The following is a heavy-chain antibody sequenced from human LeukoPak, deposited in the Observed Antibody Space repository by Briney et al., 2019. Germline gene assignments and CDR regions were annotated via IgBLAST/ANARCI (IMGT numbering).Heavy chain of an antibody. CDR3: ARAGLVVIEFDY. CDR1: GYTFSGYY. CDR2: INPNSGGT. D-gene: IGHD3-22*01. Sequence: GASVKVSCKASGYTFSGYYIHWVRQAPGQGLEWMGWINPNSGGTNYAQKFQGRVTMTRDTSISTAYMELSRLRSDDTAVYYCARAGLVVIEFDYWGQGTLVTVSS. J-gene: IGHJ4*02. V-gene: IGHV1-2*02.